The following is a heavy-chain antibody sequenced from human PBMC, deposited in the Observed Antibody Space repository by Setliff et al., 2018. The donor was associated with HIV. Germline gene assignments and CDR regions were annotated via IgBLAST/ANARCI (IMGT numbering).Heavy chain of an antibody. Sequence: SETLSLTCTVSGDSIGSSSYYWAWIRQPPGKGLEWIGNIYYSGSTSYNPSLKSRVTISVDTSRNQFSLKVNSVTAADTAVYYCASGQWLEHAFDIWGQGTVVTVSS. CDR2: IYYSGST. CDR3: ASGQWLEHAFDI. J-gene: IGHJ3*02. D-gene: IGHD6-19*01. V-gene: IGHV4-39*07. CDR1: GDSIGSSSYY.